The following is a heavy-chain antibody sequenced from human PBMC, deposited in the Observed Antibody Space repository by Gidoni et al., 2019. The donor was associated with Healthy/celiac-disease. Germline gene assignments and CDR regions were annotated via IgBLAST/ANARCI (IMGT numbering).Heavy chain of an antibody. CDR2: IYYSGST. Sequence: QLQLQESGPGLVKHSETLSLTFTVSGGSISSSSDYWGWIRQPPGKGLEWIGRIYYSGSTYYNPSLKSRVTISVDTSKNQFSLKLSSVTAADTAVYYCAGRIGSSWYRVDYWGQGTLVTVSS. CDR1: GGSISSSSDY. J-gene: IGHJ4*02. V-gene: IGHV4-39*01. CDR3: AGRIGSSWYRVDY. D-gene: IGHD6-13*01.